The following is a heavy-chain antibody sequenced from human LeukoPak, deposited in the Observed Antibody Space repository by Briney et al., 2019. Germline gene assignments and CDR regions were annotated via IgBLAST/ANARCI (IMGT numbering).Heavy chain of an antibody. J-gene: IGHJ4*02. CDR1: GFTFSSYE. CDR2: ISGSGGST. CDR3: AKDYIAGSFDY. Sequence: PGGSLRLSCAASGFTFSSYEMNWVRQAPGKGLEWVSAISGSGGSTYYADSVKGRFTISRDNSKNTLYLQMNSLRTEDTAVYYCAKDYIAGSFDYWGQGTLVTVSS. D-gene: IGHD1-26*01. V-gene: IGHV3-23*01.